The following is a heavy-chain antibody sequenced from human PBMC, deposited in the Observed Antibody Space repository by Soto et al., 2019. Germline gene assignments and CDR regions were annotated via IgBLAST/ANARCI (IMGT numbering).Heavy chain of an antibody. Sequence: KGQEWIGYIYYSGSTKNNPSLKSRVTISVDTSKNQFSLKLSSVSAADTAVYFFFFQAEDGIRDVRSVSAFLLNRSSDL. CDR2: IYYSGST. CDR3: FFQAEDGIRDVRSVSAFLLNRSSDL. D-gene: IGHD3-10*02. J-gene: IGHJ2*01. V-gene: IGHV4-59*08.